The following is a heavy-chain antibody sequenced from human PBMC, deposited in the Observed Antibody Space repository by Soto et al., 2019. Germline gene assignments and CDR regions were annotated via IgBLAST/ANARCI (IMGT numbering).Heavy chain of an antibody. J-gene: IGHJ5*02. Sequence: SQTLSLTCAISGDSVSSYSSAWNWIRQSPSGGLEWLGRTYYRSRFFSDYAESVKSRIIINPDTSKNQFSLQLKSVTPEDTAVYYCVRDRYSSSGWFDPWGQGTPVTVSS. V-gene: IGHV6-1*01. CDR2: TYYRSRFFS. CDR3: VRDRYSSSGWFDP. D-gene: IGHD3-10*01. CDR1: GDSVSSYSSA.